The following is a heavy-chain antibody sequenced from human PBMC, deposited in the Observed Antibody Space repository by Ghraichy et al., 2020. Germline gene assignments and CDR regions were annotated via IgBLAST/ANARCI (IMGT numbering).Heavy chain of an antibody. Sequence: LSLTCEASGFTFSSYSMNWIRQAPGKGLEWVAYIGLTSSPIYYADSVKGRFSISRDNAKHSLFLQMNSLRDEDTAVYYCARDYDILTGFYSLKSGPRTFDCWGQGTLITVSS. J-gene: IGHJ4*02. D-gene: IGHD3-9*01. CDR1: GFTFSSYS. CDR3: ARDYDILTGFYSLKSGPRTFDC. V-gene: IGHV3-48*02. CDR2: IGLTSSPI.